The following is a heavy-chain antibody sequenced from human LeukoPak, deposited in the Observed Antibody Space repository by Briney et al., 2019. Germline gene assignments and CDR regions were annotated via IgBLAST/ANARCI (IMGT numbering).Heavy chain of an antibody. CDR3: AKDRVEMATMEFDY. CDR1: GFTFSSYS. Sequence: PGGSLRLSCAASGFTFSSYSMNWVRQAPGKGLEWVAVISYDGSNKYYADSVKGRFTISRDNSKNTLYLQMNSLRAEDTAVYYCAKDRVEMATMEFDYWGQGTLVTVSS. J-gene: IGHJ4*02. V-gene: IGHV3-30*18. D-gene: IGHD5-24*01. CDR2: ISYDGSNK.